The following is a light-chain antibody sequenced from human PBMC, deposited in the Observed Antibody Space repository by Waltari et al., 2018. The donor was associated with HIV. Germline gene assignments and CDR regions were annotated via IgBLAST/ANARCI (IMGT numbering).Light chain of an antibody. Sequence: QSVLTQPPSVSAHPGQRVTISCSGSSSNTGTNYVAWYQHLPGAAPKLLIYDNNNRPSGIPDRFSGSKSGTSATLVITGLQTGDEADYYCGTWDSSLSAVFGGGTKLTVL. CDR1: SSNTGTNY. V-gene: IGLV1-51*01. J-gene: IGLJ3*02. CDR2: DNN. CDR3: GTWDSSLSAV.